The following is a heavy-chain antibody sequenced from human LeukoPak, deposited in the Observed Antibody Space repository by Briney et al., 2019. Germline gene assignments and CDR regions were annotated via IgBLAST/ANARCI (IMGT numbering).Heavy chain of an antibody. CDR2: INHSGST. J-gene: IGHJ3*02. D-gene: IGHD5-12*01. CDR1: GGSFSGYY. Sequence: SETLSLTCAVYGGSFSGYYWSWIRQPPGKGLEWIGEINHSGSTNYNPSLKSRVTISVDTSKNQFSLKLSSVTAADTAVYYCARGTVYSGYDRLGPPHAFDILGQGTMVTVSS. CDR3: ARGTVYSGYDRLGPPHAFDI. V-gene: IGHV4-34*01.